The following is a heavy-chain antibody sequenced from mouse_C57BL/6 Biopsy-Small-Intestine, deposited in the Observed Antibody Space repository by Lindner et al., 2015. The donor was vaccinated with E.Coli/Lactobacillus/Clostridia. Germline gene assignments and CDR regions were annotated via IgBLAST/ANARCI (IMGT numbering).Heavy chain of an antibody. J-gene: IGHJ4*01. CDR2: ISAYNGNT. Sequence: SVKVSCKASGYTFTSYGISWVRQAPGQGLEWMGWISAYNGNTNYAQNLQGGVTMTTDTSTSTAYMELRSLRSDDTAVYYCARDLTIRARRGSCTDYWGQGTLVTVSS. CDR3: ARDLTIRARRGSCTDY. CDR1: GYTFTSYG. V-gene: IGHV1-81*01. D-gene: IGHD1-1*02.